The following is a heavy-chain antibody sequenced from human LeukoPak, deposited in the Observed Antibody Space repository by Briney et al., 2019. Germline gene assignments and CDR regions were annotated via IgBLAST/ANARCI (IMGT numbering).Heavy chain of an antibody. CDR2: INPNSGGT. D-gene: IGHD3-10*01. J-gene: IGHJ3*02. CDR3: ARDLNYGSGSYGLDI. V-gene: IGHV1-2*02. CDR1: GYTFTGYY. Sequence: ASVKVSCKASGYTFTGYYMHWVRQAPGQGLEWMGWINPNSGGTNYAQKFQGRVTMTRDTSISTAYMELSRLRSDDTAVYYCARDLNYGSGSYGLDIWGQGTMVTVSS.